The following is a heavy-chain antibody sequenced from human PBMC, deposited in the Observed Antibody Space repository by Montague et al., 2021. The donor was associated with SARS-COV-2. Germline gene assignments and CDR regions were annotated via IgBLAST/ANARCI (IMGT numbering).Heavy chain of an antibody. J-gene: IGHJ4*02. CDR1: GFTFSSYS. V-gene: IGHV3-48*04. Sequence: SLRLSCAASGFTFSSYSMNWVRQAPGKGLEWVSYISSSSSTTYYADSVKGRFTISRDNAKNSLYLQMNSLRAEDTAVYYCARDAGTGGYDFLTGYYRVFDYWGQGTLVTVSS. D-gene: IGHD3-9*01. CDR2: ISSSSSTT. CDR3: ARDAGTGGYDFLTGYYRVFDY.